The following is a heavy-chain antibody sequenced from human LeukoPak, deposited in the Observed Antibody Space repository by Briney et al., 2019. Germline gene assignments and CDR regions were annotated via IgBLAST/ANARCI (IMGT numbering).Heavy chain of an antibody. Sequence: SLILSCAAAGFTSSFYGMQWVRHAPRKGLEWVSIISYDGSNAYYEDSVKGRFPISRDNSKNTVYLQMNSLRAEDTAVYYCAKSLLPIVVVPAAMADWGQGTLVTVSS. CDR2: ISYDGSNA. D-gene: IGHD2-2*01. CDR1: GFTSSFYG. J-gene: IGHJ4*02. CDR3: AKSLLPIVVVPAAMAD. V-gene: IGHV3-30*18.